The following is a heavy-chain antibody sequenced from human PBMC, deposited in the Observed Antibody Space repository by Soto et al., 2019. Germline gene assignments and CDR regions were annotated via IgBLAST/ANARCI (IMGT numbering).Heavy chain of an antibody. CDR3: AKGSGSDFWSGYYF. Sequence: QVQLVESGGGVVQPGRSLRLSCAASGFTFSSYGMHWVRQAPGKGLEWVAVISYDGRNKYYADSVKGRFTISRDNSKNRLYLLMDSLRAEDMVVYYCAKGSGSDFWSGYYFWCHGTLVTVSS. D-gene: IGHD3-3*01. J-gene: IGHJ4*01. CDR1: GFTFSSYG. V-gene: IGHV3-30*18. CDR2: ISYDGRNK.